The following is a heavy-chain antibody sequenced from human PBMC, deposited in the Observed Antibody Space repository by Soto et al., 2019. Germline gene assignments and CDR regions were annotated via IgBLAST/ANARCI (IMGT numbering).Heavy chain of an antibody. D-gene: IGHD3-3*01. Sequence: PWGSLRLSCAASGFTFSSYSMNWVRQAPGKGLEWVSYISSSSSTIYYADSVKGRFTISRDNAKNSLYLQMNSLRDEDTAVYYCARDYDFWSGYYTGFDYWGQGTLVTVSS. J-gene: IGHJ4*02. V-gene: IGHV3-48*02. CDR2: ISSSSSTI. CDR3: ARDYDFWSGYYTGFDY. CDR1: GFTFSSYS.